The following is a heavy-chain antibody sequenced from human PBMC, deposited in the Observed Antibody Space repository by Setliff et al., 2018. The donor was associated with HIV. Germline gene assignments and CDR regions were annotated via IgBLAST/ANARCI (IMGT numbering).Heavy chain of an antibody. Sequence: GGSLRLSCAASGFTFSNYYMNWVRQATGKGLEWVSSISSSSSYIYYADSVKGRFTISRDNAKNSMYLQMNSLRAEDTAVYYCASYSRSWLPSAEYFHHWGQGTQVTVSS. CDR1: GFTFSNYY. CDR2: ISSSSSYI. J-gene: IGHJ1*01. V-gene: IGHV3-21*01. CDR3: ASYSRSWLPSAEYFHH. D-gene: IGHD6-13*01.